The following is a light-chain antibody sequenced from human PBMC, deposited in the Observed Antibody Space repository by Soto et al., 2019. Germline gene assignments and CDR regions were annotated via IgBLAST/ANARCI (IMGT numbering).Light chain of an antibody. CDR1: QSVGSN. Sequence: EIVMTQSPGTLPVSPGERATLSCRVSQSVGSNLAWYQQKAGQAPRLLIYGASTRATGIPVRFTGSGSGTEFTLTISSLQSEDFAVYYCQQYNNWPPLTFGGGTKVDIK. J-gene: IGKJ4*01. V-gene: IGKV3-15*01. CDR2: GAS. CDR3: QQYNNWPPLT.